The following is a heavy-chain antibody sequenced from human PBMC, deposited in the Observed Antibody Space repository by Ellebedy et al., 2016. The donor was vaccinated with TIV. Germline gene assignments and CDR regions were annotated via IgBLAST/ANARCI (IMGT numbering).Heavy chain of an antibody. V-gene: IGHV4-59*01. CDR1: GDSISSYY. Sequence: MPSETLSLTCTVSGDSISSYYWSWIRQPPGKGLEWNGVIYYSGRTNYNPSLTSRVTLSVDTTKNQFSLELSSVTAADTAVYYCARGGASSKYFDYWGQGTLVTVSS. CDR3: ARGGASSKYFDY. J-gene: IGHJ4*02. CDR2: IYYSGRT.